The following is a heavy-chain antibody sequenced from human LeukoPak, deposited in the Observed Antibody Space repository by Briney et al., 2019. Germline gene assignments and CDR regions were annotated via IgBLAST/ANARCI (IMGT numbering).Heavy chain of an antibody. CDR3: ARHETIWSGYYFDY. V-gene: IGHV5-51*01. CDR1: GYRFTSYW. CDR2: IYPGDSDT. Sequence: GESLKISCKGSGYRFTSYWIGWVRQLPGKGLEGMRIIYPGDSDTRYSPSFQGQVTIATYKSISTAYLQWSSLKASDAAMYYCARHETIWSGYYFDYWGQGTLVTVSS. D-gene: IGHD3-3*01. J-gene: IGHJ4*02.